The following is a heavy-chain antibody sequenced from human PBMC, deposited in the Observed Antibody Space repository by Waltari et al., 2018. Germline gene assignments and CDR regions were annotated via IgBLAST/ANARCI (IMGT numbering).Heavy chain of an antibody. Sequence: EVQLLQSGAEVKKPGTPVKISCKVSGDTFTDNYIHWIQQAPGKGLQWMGLLDPEDGQAVYAEKFQGRVTMTADTSIHTAYMELTSLTSEDTAFCYCAAALGGGISASRPFHFWGQGTMITVSS. V-gene: IGHV1-69-2*01. J-gene: IGHJ3*01. CDR3: AAALGGGISASRPFHF. CDR1: GDTFTDNY. D-gene: IGHD3-10*01. CDR2: LDPEDGQA.